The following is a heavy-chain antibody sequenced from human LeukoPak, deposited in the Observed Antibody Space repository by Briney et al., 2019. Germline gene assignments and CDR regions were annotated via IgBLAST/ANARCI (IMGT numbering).Heavy chain of an antibody. D-gene: IGHD4-23*01. Sequence: ASVKVSCKASGYTFTGYYMHWVRQAPGQGLEWVGWINPNSGGTNYAQKFQGRVTMTRDTSISPAYMELSRLRSDDTAVYYCARGTVRSRESVVTPIDPWGQGTLVTVSS. J-gene: IGHJ5*02. V-gene: IGHV1-2*02. CDR3: ARGTVRSRESVVTPIDP. CDR1: GYTFTGYY. CDR2: INPNSGGT.